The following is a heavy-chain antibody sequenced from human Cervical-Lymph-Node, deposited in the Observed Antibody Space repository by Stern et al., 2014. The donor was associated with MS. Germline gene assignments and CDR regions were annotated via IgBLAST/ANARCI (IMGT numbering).Heavy chain of an antibody. J-gene: IGHJ6*02. V-gene: IGHV4-39*01. Sequence: QVQLQESGPGLVKPSETLSLTCIVSGASISSKSYYWGWTRQSPGKGLEWIGNIYYSGSPHYNPSLKSRLTISVDTSKNQFSLKLSSVTAADTAMYYCSVAARPPDYYYGMDVWGQGTTVIVSS. CDR3: SVAARPPDYYYGMDV. D-gene: IGHD6-6*01. CDR2: IYYSGSP. CDR1: GASISSKSYY.